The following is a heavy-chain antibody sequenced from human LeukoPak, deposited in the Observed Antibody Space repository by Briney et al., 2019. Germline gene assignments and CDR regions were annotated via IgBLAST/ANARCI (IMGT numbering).Heavy chain of an antibody. V-gene: IGHV3-23*01. CDR3: ATYRQVLLPFES. CDR2: ISGSGGNT. Sequence: GGSLRLSCAASGFTFSSYAMTWVRQAPGKGLEWVSPISGSGGNTYYADSVRGRFTISRDNSKSTLSLQMNSLRAEDTAIYYCATYRQVLLPFESWGQGTLVTVSS. J-gene: IGHJ4*02. D-gene: IGHD2-8*02. CDR1: GFTFSSYA.